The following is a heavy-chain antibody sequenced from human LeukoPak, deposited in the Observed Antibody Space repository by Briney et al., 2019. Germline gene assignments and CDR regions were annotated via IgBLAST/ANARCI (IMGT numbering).Heavy chain of an antibody. D-gene: IGHD2-2*01. CDR1: GFTFSSYA. Sequence: GGSLRLSCAASGFTFSSYAMNWVRQAPGKGLEWVSCISSSSSYIYYADSVKGRFTISRDNAKNSLYLQMNSLSAADTAVYYCARGRGYCTGTSCLNAFDIWGQGTMVTVSS. CDR2: ISSSSSYI. CDR3: ARGRGYCTGTSCLNAFDI. J-gene: IGHJ3*02. V-gene: IGHV3-21*01.